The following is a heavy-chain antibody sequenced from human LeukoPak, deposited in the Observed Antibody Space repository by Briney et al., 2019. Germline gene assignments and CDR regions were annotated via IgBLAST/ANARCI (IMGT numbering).Heavy chain of an antibody. CDR3: ARDEGDGYTYGFDY. CDR2: ISSSSSYI. Sequence: PGGSLRLSCAASGFTFSSYSMNWVRQAPGKGLEWVSSISSSSSYIYYADSVKGRFTIARDNAKNSLYLQMNSLRAEDSAVYYCARDEGDGYTYGFDYWGQGTLVTVSS. D-gene: IGHD5-24*01. V-gene: IGHV3-21*01. J-gene: IGHJ4*02. CDR1: GFTFSSYS.